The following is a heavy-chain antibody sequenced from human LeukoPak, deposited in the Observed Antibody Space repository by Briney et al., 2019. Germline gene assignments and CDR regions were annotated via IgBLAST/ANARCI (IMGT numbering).Heavy chain of an antibody. CDR3: ARVRYFDWFMPNWFDP. CDR1: GGSISSSNW. D-gene: IGHD3-9*01. Sequence: PSETLSLTCAVSGGSISSSNWWSWVRQPPGKGLEWIGEIYHSGSTNYNPSLKSRVTISVDKSKNQFSLKLSSVSAADTAVYYCARVRYFDWFMPNWFDPWGQGTLVTVSS. V-gene: IGHV4-4*02. CDR2: IYHSGST. J-gene: IGHJ5*02.